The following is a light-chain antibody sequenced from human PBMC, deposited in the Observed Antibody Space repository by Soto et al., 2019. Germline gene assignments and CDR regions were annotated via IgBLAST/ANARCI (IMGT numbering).Light chain of an antibody. CDR1: SSDVGGYNY. V-gene: IGLV2-14*01. Sequence: QSVLTQPASVSGSLGQSITISCTGTSSDVGGYNYVSWYQQHPGKAPKLMIYEVSNRPSRVSNRFSGSKSGNTASLTISGLQAEDEADYYCSSYTRSSTSYVFGTGTKLTV. CDR3: SSYTRSSTSYV. J-gene: IGLJ1*01. CDR2: EVS.